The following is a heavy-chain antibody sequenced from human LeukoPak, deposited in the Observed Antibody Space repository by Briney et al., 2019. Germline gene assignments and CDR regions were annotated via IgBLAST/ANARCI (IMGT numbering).Heavy chain of an antibody. CDR1: GYTFTSYD. CDR3: ARNDYGGHDAFDI. Sequence: ASVKVSCKASGYTFTSYDINWVRQATGQGLEWMGWMNPNSGNRGYAQKFRGRVTMTRDTSISTAYMEVSSLRSEDTAVYYCARNDYGGHDAFDIWGQGTVVTVSS. CDR2: MNPNSGNR. V-gene: IGHV1-8*01. J-gene: IGHJ3*02. D-gene: IGHD4-17*01.